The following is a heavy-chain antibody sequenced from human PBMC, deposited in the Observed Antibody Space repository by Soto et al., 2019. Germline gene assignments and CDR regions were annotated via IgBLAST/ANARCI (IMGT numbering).Heavy chain of an antibody. Sequence: GGSLRLSCAASGFTFSGSAMHWVRQASGKGLEWVGRIRSKANSYATAYAASVKGRFTISRDDSKNTAYLQMNSLKTEDTAVYYCTRDPSAGTPPYYYYGMDVWGQGTTVTVSS. CDR3: TRDPSAGTPPYYYYGMDV. D-gene: IGHD6-19*01. CDR1: GFTFSGSA. V-gene: IGHV3-73*01. CDR2: IRSKANSYAT. J-gene: IGHJ6*02.